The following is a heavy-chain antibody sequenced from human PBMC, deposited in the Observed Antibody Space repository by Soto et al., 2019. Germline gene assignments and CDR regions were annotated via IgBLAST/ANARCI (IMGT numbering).Heavy chain of an antibody. CDR3: AKDPNSGTYFSIPGY. V-gene: IGHV1-46*01. Sequence: QVQLVQSGAEVKKPGASVKVSCKASGYTFTSYYIHWVRQAPGQGLEWMGIINPSGGSTNYAQKFQGRVTMTRATSTTTVYMELSSLRSEDTAVYYCAKDPNSGTYFSIPGYWGQGTLVTVSS. CDR2: INPSGGST. D-gene: IGHD3-10*01. CDR1: GYTFTSYY. J-gene: IGHJ4*02.